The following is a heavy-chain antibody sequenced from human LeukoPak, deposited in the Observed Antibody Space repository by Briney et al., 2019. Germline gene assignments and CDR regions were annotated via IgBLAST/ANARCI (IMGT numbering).Heavy chain of an antibody. CDR1: GGSISSGDYY. CDR3: ARDRAYCGGDCLTVYYYYGMDV. D-gene: IGHD2-21*02. Sequence: TSETLSLTCTVSGGSISSGDYYWSWIRQPPGKGLEWIGYIYYSGSTYYNPSLKSRVTISVDTAKYPFSLKLSSVTAADTAVYYCARDRAYCGGDCLTVYYYYGMDVWGQGTTVTVSS. J-gene: IGHJ6*02. CDR2: IYYSGST. V-gene: IGHV4-30-4*01.